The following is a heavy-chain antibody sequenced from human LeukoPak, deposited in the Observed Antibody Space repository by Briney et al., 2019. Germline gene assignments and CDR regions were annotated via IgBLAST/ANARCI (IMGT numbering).Heavy chain of an antibody. CDR1: GDSVSSNSAN. J-gene: IGHJ6*04. V-gene: IGHV6-1*01. D-gene: IGHD1-1*01. CDR3: ARVATGAPRYYYGMDV. CDR2: TYYRSKWYN. Sequence: SQTLSLTCAISGDSVSSNSANWNWIRQSPSRGLEWLGRTYYRSKWYNDYAVSVKNRITINADTSKNQLSLQLNSVTPEDTAVYYCARVATGAPRYYYGMDVWGKGTTVTVSS.